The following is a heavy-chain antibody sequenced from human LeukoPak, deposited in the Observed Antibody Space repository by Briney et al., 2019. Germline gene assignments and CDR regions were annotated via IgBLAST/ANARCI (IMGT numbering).Heavy chain of an antibody. Sequence: PGGSLRLSCAASGFTFSSYAMSWVRQAPGKGLEWVSAISGSGGSTYYADSVKGRFTISRDNSKNTLYPQMNSLRAEDTALYYCAKEAHYPHMGTYLVTIDSWGQGTLVTVSS. CDR2: ISGSGGST. CDR1: GFTFSSYA. CDR3: AKEAHYPHMGTYLVTIDS. J-gene: IGHJ4*02. V-gene: IGHV3-23*01. D-gene: IGHD3-9*01.